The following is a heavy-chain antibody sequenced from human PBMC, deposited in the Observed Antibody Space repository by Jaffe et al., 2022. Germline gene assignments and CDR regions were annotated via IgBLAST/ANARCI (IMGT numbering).Heavy chain of an antibody. CDR1: GFTFSNYW. V-gene: IGHV3-74*01. CDR3: ARENYEIWD. D-gene: IGHD3-3*01. CDR2: IKIDGSSP. J-gene: IGHJ4*02. Sequence: EVQLVESGGGLVQPGGSLRLSCAASGFTFSNYWMHWVRQAPGKGLVWVSLIKIDGSSPTYADSVKGRFTISRDNAKNTLYLQMNSLRAEDTAVYYCARENYEIWDWGQGTLVTVSS.